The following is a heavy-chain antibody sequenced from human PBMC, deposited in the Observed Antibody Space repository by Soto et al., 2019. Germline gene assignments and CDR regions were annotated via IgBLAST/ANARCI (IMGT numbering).Heavy chain of an antibody. CDR3: ARGRIRGYSGYSDY. CDR1: GGSISSSNW. V-gene: IGHV4-4*02. Sequence: SETLSLTCAVSGGSISSSNWWSWVRQPPGKGLEWIGEIYHSGSTNYNPSLKSRVTISVDKSKNQFSLKLSSVTAADTAVYYCARGRIRGYSGYSDYWGQGTLVTVSS. J-gene: IGHJ4*02. D-gene: IGHD5-12*01. CDR2: IYHSGST.